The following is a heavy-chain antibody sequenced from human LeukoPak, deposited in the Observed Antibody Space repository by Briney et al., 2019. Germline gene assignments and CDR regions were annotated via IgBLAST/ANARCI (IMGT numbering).Heavy chain of an antibody. CDR1: GYTFTSYD. Sequence: ASVKVSCKASGYTFTSYDINWVRQATGQGLEWMGWISAYNGNTNYAQKLQGRVTMTTDTSTSTAYMELRSLRSDDTAVYYCARVKDIVVGGVSVNYYYYGMDVWGQGTTVTVSS. D-gene: IGHD2-2*01. CDR2: ISAYNGNT. CDR3: ARVKDIVVGGVSVNYYYYGMDV. J-gene: IGHJ6*02. V-gene: IGHV1-18*01.